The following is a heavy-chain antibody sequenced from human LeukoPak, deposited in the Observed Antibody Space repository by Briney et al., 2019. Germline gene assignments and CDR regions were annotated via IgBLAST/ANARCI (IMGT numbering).Heavy chain of an antibody. Sequence: SETLSLTCAVYGGSFSGYYWSWIRQPPGKGLEWIGEINHSGSTNYNPSLKSRVTISVDTSKNQFSLKLSSVTAADTAVYYCARGRGIAARPRLHNWFDPWGQGTLVTVSS. V-gene: IGHV4-34*01. CDR3: ARGRGIAARPRLHNWFDP. J-gene: IGHJ5*02. CDR1: GGSFSGYY. D-gene: IGHD6-6*01. CDR2: INHSGST.